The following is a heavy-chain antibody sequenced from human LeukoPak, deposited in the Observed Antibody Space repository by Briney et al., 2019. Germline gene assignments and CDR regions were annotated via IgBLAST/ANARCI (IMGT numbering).Heavy chain of an antibody. CDR2: IYSGGST. V-gene: IGHV3-66*02. J-gene: IGHJ4*02. CDR3: ARDYYYDSRTGFDY. D-gene: IGHD3-22*01. Sequence: GGSLSLSCAASGFTVSSSYMSWVRQAPGKGLEWVSVIYSGGSTYYADSVKGRFTISRDNSKNTLYLQMNSLRAEDTAVYYCARDYYYDSRTGFDYWGQGTLATVSS. CDR1: GFTVSSSY.